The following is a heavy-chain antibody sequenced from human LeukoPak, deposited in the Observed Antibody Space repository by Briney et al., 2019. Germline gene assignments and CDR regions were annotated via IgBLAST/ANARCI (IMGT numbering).Heavy chain of an antibody. V-gene: IGHV4-31*03. CDR3: ARGTGADDYGDYPYYNWFDP. CDR2: IYYSGST. D-gene: IGHD4-17*01. CDR1: GGSISSGGYY. Sequence: SETLSLTCTVSGGSISSGGYYWSWIRQHPGKGLEWIGYIYYSGSTYYNPSLKSRVTISVDTSKNQFSLKLSSVTAADTAVYYCARGTGADDYGDYPYYNWFDPWGQGTLVTVSS. J-gene: IGHJ5*02.